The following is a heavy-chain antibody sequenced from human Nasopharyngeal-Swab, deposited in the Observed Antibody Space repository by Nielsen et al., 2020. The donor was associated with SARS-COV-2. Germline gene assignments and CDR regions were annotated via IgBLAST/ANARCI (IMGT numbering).Heavy chain of an antibody. Sequence: GESLKISCAASGFSFSSYDMHWVRQATGKGLEWVSAIGTAGDTYQPGSVKGRLTISRENAKNSLYLQMNRLRAGDTAVFYCARGYSGYDDAFDIWGQGTMVTVSS. CDR1: GFSFSSYD. CDR2: IGTAGDT. V-gene: IGHV3-13*01. J-gene: IGHJ3*02. CDR3: ARGYSGYDDAFDI. D-gene: IGHD5-12*01.